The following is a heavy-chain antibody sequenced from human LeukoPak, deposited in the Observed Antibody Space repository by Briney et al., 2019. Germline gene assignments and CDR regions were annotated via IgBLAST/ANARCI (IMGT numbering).Heavy chain of an antibody. Sequence: GGSLRLSCATSGFTFSSYAMSWVRQAPGKGLEWVSSISGRGANTHYADSVKGRFTISGDYSKNTLNLQMNSLGAEDTAVYHCANGWSPDYWGRGTLVTVSS. J-gene: IGHJ4*02. CDR3: ANGWSPDY. CDR2: ISGRGANT. CDR1: GFTFSSYA. V-gene: IGHV3-23*01. D-gene: IGHD2-15*01.